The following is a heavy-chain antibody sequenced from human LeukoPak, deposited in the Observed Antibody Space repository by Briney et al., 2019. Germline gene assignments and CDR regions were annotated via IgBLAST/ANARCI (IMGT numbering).Heavy chain of an antibody. D-gene: IGHD2-2*01. Sequence: GGSLRLSCAASGFTFSSYEMNWVRQAPGRGLEWVSYISSSGSTIYYADSVKGRFTISRDNAKNSLYLQMNSLRAEDTAVYYCARGGGYCSSTSCYANWYYYYYMDVWGKGTTVTISS. CDR3: ARGGGYCSSTSCYANWYYYYYMDV. J-gene: IGHJ6*03. CDR1: GFTFSSYE. CDR2: ISSSGSTI. V-gene: IGHV3-48*03.